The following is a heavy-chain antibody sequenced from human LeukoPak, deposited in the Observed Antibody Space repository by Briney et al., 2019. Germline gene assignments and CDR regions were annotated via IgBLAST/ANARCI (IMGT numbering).Heavy chain of an antibody. V-gene: IGHV4-4*07. CDR2: IYTSGST. J-gene: IGHJ2*01. Sequence: PSETLSLTCTVSGGSISSYYWSWIRQPAGKGLEWIGRIYTSGSTNYNPSLKSRVTMPVDTSKNQFSLKLSSVTAADTAVYYCAREPYYYDSSGYPFDLWGRGTLVTVSS. CDR3: AREPYYYDSSGYPFDL. CDR1: GGSISSYY. D-gene: IGHD3-22*01.